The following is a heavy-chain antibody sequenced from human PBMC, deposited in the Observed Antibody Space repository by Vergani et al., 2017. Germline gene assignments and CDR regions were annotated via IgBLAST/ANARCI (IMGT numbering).Heavy chain of an antibody. CDR1: GGSFSGYY. D-gene: IGHD6-6*01. J-gene: IGHJ5*02. Sequence: QLQLQESGPGLVKPSETLSLTCAVYGGSFSGYYWSWIRQPPGKGLEWIGEINHSGSTNYNPSLKSRVTISVDTSKNQFSLKLSSVTAADTAVYYCARGSSSSTGRFDPWGQGTLVTVSS. V-gene: IGHV4-34*01. CDR2: INHSGST. CDR3: ARGSSSSTGRFDP.